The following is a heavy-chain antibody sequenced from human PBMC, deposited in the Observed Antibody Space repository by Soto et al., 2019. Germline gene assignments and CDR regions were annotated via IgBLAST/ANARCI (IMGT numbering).Heavy chain of an antibody. CDR1: GFTFRDFS. V-gene: IGHV3-48*04. D-gene: IGHD3-9*01. CDR2: IFVTSTII. Sequence: GGAPRPPCVASGFTFRDFSFGWVRQSPGKVLEWISYIFVTSTIIYYADSVKGRFTVSRDNAQNSLSLQMNSLRVEDTGIYYCARDKDWAFDNWGQGTLVTVSS. J-gene: IGHJ4*02. CDR3: ARDKDWAFDN.